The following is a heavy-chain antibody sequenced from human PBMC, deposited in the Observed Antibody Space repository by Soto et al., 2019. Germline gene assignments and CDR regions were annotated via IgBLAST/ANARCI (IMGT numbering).Heavy chain of an antibody. CDR1: GYTFTSYD. V-gene: IGHV1-8*01. D-gene: IGHD3-9*01. CDR3: ARGRPFFDFAVSGDY. J-gene: IGHJ4*02. Sequence: QVQLVQSGAEVKKPGASVKVSCKASGYTFTSYDINWVRQATGQGLEWMGWMNPNRGNTGYAQKFQGRVTMTRNTSISTADMELSSLRSEDTAVYYCARGRPFFDFAVSGDYWGQGTLVTVSS. CDR2: MNPNRGNT.